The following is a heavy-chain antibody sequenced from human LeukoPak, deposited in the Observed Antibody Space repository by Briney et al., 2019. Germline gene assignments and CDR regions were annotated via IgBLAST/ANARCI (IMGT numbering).Heavy chain of an antibody. CDR3: ARLRPRMITFGEVIGWFDP. CDR2: YYASGST. CDR1: GGSMSSTNYY. V-gene: IGHV4-39*07. J-gene: IGHJ5*02. Sequence: SETLSLTCTVSGGSMSSTNYYWGWIRQPPGKGLEWIGTYYASGSTNYNPSLKSRVTISIDTSKNQFSLNLSSVTAADTAVYYCARLRPRMITFGEVIGWFDPWGQGTLVTVSS. D-gene: IGHD3-16*01.